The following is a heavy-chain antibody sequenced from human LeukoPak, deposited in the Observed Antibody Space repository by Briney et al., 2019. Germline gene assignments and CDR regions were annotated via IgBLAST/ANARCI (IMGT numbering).Heavy chain of an antibody. CDR3: ARGMHIVVVTAYGDAFDI. Sequence: GGSLRLSCAASGFTVSSNYMSWVRQAPGKGLEWVSVIYSGGSTYYADSVKGRFTISRDNSKNTLYLQMNSLRAEDTAVYYCARGMHIVVVTAYGDAFDIWGQGTMVTVSS. CDR1: GFTVSSNY. D-gene: IGHD2-21*02. CDR2: IYSGGST. J-gene: IGHJ3*02. V-gene: IGHV3-53*01.